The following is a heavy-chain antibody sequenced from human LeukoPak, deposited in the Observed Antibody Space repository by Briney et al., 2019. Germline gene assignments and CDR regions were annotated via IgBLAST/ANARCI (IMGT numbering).Heavy chain of an antibody. V-gene: IGHV3-64*01. CDR2: ISSNGGST. D-gene: IGHD2-2*01. J-gene: IGHJ4*02. CDR1: GFTFSSYA. Sequence: PGGSLRLSCAASGFTFSSYAMHWVRQAPGKGLEYVSAISSNGGSTYYANSVKGRFTISRDNSKNTLYLQMGSLRAEDMAVYYCAKDPGYQVVYCFDYWGQGTLVTASS. CDR3: AKDPGYQVVYCFDY.